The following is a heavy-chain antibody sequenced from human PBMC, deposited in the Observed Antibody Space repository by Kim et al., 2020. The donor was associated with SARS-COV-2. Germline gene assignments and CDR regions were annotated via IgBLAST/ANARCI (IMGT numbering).Heavy chain of an antibody. J-gene: IGHJ4*02. CDR1: GGTFSSYA. V-gene: IGHV1-69*04. D-gene: IGHD3-10*02. CDR2: IIPILGIA. Sequence: SVKVSCKASGGTFSSYAISWVRQAPGQGLEWMGRIIPILGIANYAQKFQGRVTITADKSTSTAYMELSTLRSEDTAVYYCARDLGVRGVIPSYFDYWGQGTLVTVSS. CDR3: ARDLGVRGVIPSYFDY.